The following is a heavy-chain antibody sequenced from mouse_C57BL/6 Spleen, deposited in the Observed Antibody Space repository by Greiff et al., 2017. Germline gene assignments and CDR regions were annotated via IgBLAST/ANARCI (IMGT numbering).Heavy chain of an antibody. D-gene: IGHD3-2*02. CDR2: ISPRDGST. V-gene: IGHV1-85*01. CDR3: ASLDSSGYDYFDY. CDR1: GYTFTSYD. J-gene: IGHJ2*01. Sequence: VQLQQSGPELVKPGASVKLSCKASGYTFTSYDLNWVKQRPGQGLEWIGWISPRDGSTEYNEKFKGKATLTVDTSSSTAYMELHSLTSEDSAVYFCASLDSSGYDYFDYWGQGTTLTVSA.